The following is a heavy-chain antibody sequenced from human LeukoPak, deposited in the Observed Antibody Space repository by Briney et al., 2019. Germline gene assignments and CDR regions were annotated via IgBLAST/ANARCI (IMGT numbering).Heavy chain of an antibody. Sequence: GGSLRLSCVASGFTFSSYGMSWVRQAPGKGLEWVSGISGSGRSTYYADSVKGRFTISRDNSRNTLYLQMNSLRAEDTAVYFCAKAGRDDYNIDAFDIWGQGTMVTVSS. CDR2: ISGSGRST. CDR3: AKAGRDDYNIDAFDI. J-gene: IGHJ3*02. CDR1: GFTFSSYG. V-gene: IGHV3-23*01. D-gene: IGHD5-24*01.